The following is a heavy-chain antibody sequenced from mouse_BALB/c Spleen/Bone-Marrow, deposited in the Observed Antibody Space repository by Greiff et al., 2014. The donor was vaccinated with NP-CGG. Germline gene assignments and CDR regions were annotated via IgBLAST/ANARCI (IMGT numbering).Heavy chain of an antibody. Sequence: EVQLVESGGGLVKPGGSLKLSCAASGFAFSSYDMSWVRQTPEKRLEWVAYTSSGGGSTYYPDTVKGRFTISRDNAKNTLYLQMSSLKSEDTAMYYCAREVLRDYFDYWGQGTTLTVSS. J-gene: IGHJ2*01. V-gene: IGHV5-12-1*01. CDR3: AREVLRDYFDY. CDR2: TSSGGGST. D-gene: IGHD1-1*01. CDR1: GFAFSSYD.